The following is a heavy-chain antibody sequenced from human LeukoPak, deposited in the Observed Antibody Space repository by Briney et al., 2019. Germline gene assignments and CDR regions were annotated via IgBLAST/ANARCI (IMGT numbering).Heavy chain of an antibody. Sequence: GGSLRLSCAASGFTFSRYEMNWVRQAPGKGLEWVSYISSSGSPISYADSVKGRFTISRDNAKNSLYLQMNSLRAEDTAVYYCARLTLFPVAGDGGLYWGQGTLVTVSS. D-gene: IGHD6-19*01. V-gene: IGHV3-48*03. J-gene: IGHJ4*02. CDR1: GFTFSRYE. CDR2: ISSSGSPI. CDR3: ARLTLFPVAGDGGLY.